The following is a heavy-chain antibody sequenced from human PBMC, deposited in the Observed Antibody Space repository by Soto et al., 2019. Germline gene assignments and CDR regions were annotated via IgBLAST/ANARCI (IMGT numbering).Heavy chain of an antibody. CDR2: IYYSGST. V-gene: IGHV4-31*03. D-gene: IGHD5-12*01. Sequence: QVQLQESGPGLVKPSQTLSLSCTVSCGSLSSGGYYWSWIRQHPGKGLEWIGFIYYSGSTYYNPSLKSRVTISVDTSQNQFSLKLSSVTAADTAGYYCARDPQRGYSGYFEACGQGTLVTVSS. J-gene: IGHJ4*02. CDR3: ARDPQRGYSGYFEA. CDR1: CGSLSSGGYY.